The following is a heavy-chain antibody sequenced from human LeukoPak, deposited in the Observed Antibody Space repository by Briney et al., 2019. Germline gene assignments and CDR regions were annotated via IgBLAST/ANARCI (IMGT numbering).Heavy chain of an antibody. CDR1: GGSFSGYY. CDR2: INHSGST. Sequence: PSETLSLTCAVYGGSFSGYYWSWIRQPPGKELEWIGKINHSGSTNYNPSLKSRVTISVDTSKNQFSLKLSSVTAADTAVYYCARGAHYDYVWGSYLTTFDYWGQGTLVTVSS. J-gene: IGHJ4*02. V-gene: IGHV4-34*01. CDR3: ARGAHYDYVWGSYLTTFDY. D-gene: IGHD3-16*02.